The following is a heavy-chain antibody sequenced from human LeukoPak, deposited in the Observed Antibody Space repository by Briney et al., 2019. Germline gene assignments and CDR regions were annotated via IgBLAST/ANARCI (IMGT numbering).Heavy chain of an antibody. V-gene: IGHV4-61*01. CDR2: IYYSGST. CDR1: GGSVSSGSYY. Sequence: PSETLSLTCTVSGGSVSSGSYYWSWIRQPPGTGLEWIGYIYYSGSTNYNPSLKSRVTISVDTSKNQFSLKLSSVTAADTAVYYCARDSYGMDVWGKGTTVTVSS. CDR3: ARDSYGMDV. J-gene: IGHJ6*04.